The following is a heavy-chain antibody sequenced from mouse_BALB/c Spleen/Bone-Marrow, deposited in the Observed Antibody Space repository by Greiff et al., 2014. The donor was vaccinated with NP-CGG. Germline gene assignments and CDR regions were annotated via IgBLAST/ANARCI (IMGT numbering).Heavy chain of an antibody. J-gene: IGHJ2*01. V-gene: IGHV14-3*02. CDR3: VRYSYGNYFDY. CDR2: IVPANGNT. CDR1: GFNIKDTY. Sequence: EVMLVESGAELVKPGASVKLSCTASGFNIKDTYMHWVKQRPEQGLEWIGRIVPANGNTKYDPKFQGKATITADTSSNTAYLQLTSLTSEDTAVYYCVRYSYGNYFDYWGQGTTLTVSS. D-gene: IGHD2-10*02.